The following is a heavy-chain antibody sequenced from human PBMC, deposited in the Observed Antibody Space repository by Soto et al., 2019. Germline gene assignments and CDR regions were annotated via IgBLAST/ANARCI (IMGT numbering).Heavy chain of an antibody. V-gene: IGHV1-69*01. CDR2: IIPIFGTA. Sequence: QVQLVQSGAEVKKPGSSVKVSCKASGGTFSSYAISWVRQAPGQGLEWMGGIIPIFGTANYAQKFQGRVTITADESTSTAYMELSSLRSEDTAVYYCARGGIQLWLDYYGMDVWGQGTTVTVSS. J-gene: IGHJ6*02. D-gene: IGHD5-18*01. CDR1: GGTFSSYA. CDR3: ARGGIQLWLDYYGMDV.